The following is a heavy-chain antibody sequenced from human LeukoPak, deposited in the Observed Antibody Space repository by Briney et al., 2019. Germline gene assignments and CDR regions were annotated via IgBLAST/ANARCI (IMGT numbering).Heavy chain of an antibody. CDR2: ISGSGGST. Sequence: GGSLRLSCAASGFTFTSYAMSWVRQALGKGLEWVSVISGSGGSTYYADSVKGRFTISRDNSKNTLYLQMNSLRAEDTALYYCAKGGAYSYGWCDFWGQGTLVTVSS. CDR3: AKGGAYSYGWCDF. J-gene: IGHJ4*02. CDR1: GFTFTSYA. D-gene: IGHD5-18*01. V-gene: IGHV3-23*01.